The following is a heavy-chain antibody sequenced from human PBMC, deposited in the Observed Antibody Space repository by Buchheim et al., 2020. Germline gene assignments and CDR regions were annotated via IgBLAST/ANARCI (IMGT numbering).Heavy chain of an antibody. CDR1: GGSISSGGYY. V-gene: IGHV4-31*03. Sequence: QVQLQESGPGLVKPSQTLSLTCTVSGGSISSGGYYWSWIRQHPGKGLEWIGYIYYSGSTYYNPSLKSRVTISVDTSTTQFSLKLSSVTAADTAVYYCARISGDIVVVPAGLNWFDPWGQGTL. D-gene: IGHD2-2*01. CDR3: ARISGDIVVVPAGLNWFDP. CDR2: IYYSGST. J-gene: IGHJ5*02.